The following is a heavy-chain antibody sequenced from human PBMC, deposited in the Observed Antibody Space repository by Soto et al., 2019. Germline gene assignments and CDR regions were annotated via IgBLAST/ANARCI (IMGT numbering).Heavy chain of an antibody. CDR2: IYYSGST. CDR1: GGSISSTSYY. CDR3: ARHQMAGRTPSYYYGMDV. J-gene: IGHJ6*02. Sequence: PSETLSLTCTVSGGSISSTSYYWGWIRQPPGKNLEYIGNIYYSGSTYYNPSLKGRVTLSVDTSKNQFSLKLSSVTAADTAVYYCARHQMAGRTPSYYYGMDVWGQGTTVTVSS. V-gene: IGHV4-39*01.